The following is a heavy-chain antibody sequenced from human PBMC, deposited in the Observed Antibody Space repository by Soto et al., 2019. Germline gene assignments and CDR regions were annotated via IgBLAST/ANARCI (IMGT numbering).Heavy chain of an antibody. Sequence: QVQLVQSGAEVKKPGSSVKVSCKASGGTFSNYAISWVRQAPGQGLEWMGGTIPIFGTANYAQKSQGRVTITADASTSTAYMELSSLRYEDTAVYYCARGKDGSDYYFDYWGQGTLVTVSS. CDR2: TIPIFGTA. D-gene: IGHD3-22*01. J-gene: IGHJ4*02. V-gene: IGHV1-69*01. CDR3: ARGKDGSDYYFDY. CDR1: GGTFSNYA.